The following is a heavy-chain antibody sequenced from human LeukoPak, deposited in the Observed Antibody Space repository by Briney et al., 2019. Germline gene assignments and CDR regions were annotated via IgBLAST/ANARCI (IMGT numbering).Heavy chain of an antibody. CDR1: GFTFDRFT. J-gene: IGHJ4*02. CDR3: ARGGGYSYDKD. Sequence: GGSLRLSCAASGFTFDRFTIHWVRQTPGKGLEWVSLINRRGHTFYADSVKGRFTISRDNSRNSVFLQMNSLRAEDTAVYYCARGGGYSYDKDWGQGTLVTVSS. V-gene: IGHV3-43*01. D-gene: IGHD5-18*01. CDR2: INRRGHT.